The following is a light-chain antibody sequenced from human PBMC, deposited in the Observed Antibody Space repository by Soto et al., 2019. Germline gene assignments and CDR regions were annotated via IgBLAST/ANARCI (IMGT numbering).Light chain of an antibody. J-gene: IGKJ1*01. V-gene: IGKV3-20*01. CDR3: QQYGSSPGWT. CDR1: QSVSSSY. Sequence: EIVLTESPCTLSLSPGERSTLSCMASQSVSSSYLAWYQQKPGQAPRLLIYGASSRATGIPDRFSGSGSGTDFTLTISRLEPEDFAVYYCQQYGSSPGWTFGQGTKVDIK. CDR2: GAS.